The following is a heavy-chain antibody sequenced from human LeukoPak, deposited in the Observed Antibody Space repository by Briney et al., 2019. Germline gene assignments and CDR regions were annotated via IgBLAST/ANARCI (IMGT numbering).Heavy chain of an antibody. CDR3: AKDDRIQTRLYSYNY. CDR1: GFTFSTYG. J-gene: IGHJ4*02. Sequence: PGGSLRLSRAVSGFTFSTYGMDWVRQAPGKGLEWVSVISGSGGSTSYADSVKGRFTISRDNSMNTLYLQMNSLRAEDTAVYYCAKDDRIQTRLYSYNYWGQGTLVTVSS. V-gene: IGHV3-23*01. D-gene: IGHD5-18*01. CDR2: ISGSGGST.